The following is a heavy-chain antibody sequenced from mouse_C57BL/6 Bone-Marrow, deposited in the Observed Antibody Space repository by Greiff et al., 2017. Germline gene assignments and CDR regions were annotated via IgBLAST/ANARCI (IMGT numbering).Heavy chain of an antibody. J-gene: IGHJ2*01. D-gene: IGHD2-12*01. CDR1: GYTFTSYW. CDR3: ALLYPIDY. V-gene: IGHV1-64*01. CDR2: IHPNSGST. Sequence: VQLQQSGAELVKPGASVKLSCKASGYTFTSYWMHWVKQRPGQGLEWIGMIHPNSGSTNYNEKFKSKATLTVDKSSSTAYMQLRSLTSEDSAVYYCALLYPIDYWGQGTTLTVSS.